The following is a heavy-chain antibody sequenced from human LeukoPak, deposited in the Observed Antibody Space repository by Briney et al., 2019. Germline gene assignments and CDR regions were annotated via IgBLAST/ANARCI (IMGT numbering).Heavy chain of an antibody. CDR1: GFTFSSYA. CDR3: AKDSGHSSGWYSVGFDY. CDR2: ISGSGGST. D-gene: IGHD6-19*01. J-gene: IGHJ4*02. V-gene: IGHV3-23*01. Sequence: PGGSLRLSCAASGFTFSSYAMSWVRQAPGKGLEWVSAISGSGGSTYYADSVKGRFTISRDNSKNTLYLQMNSLRAEDTAVYYCAKDSGHSSGWYSVGFDYWGQGTLVTVSS.